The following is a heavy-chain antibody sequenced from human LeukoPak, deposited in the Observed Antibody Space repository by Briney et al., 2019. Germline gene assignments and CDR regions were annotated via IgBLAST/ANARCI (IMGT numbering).Heavy chain of an antibody. V-gene: IGHV3-74*01. CDR2: INTDGTVT. J-gene: IGHJ4*02. D-gene: IGHD6-19*01. CDR3: ATKQWLAPPPDS. CDR1: GFTFSKYW. Sequence: GGSLRLSCAASGFTFSKYWMLWVRQAPGKGLESVSRINTDGTVTTYADSEKGRFTVSRDNADNTMFLQMNSVRDEDTAVYYCATKQWLAPPPDSWGQGTPVTVSS.